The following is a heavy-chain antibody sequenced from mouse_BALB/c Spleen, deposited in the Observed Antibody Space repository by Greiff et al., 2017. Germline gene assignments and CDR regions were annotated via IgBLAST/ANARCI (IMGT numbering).Heavy chain of an antibody. V-gene: IGHV5-6*01. CDR3: ARQGDGYDGRGYYFDY. Sequence: VQLQQSGGDLVKPGGSLKLSCAASGFTFSSYGMSWVRQTPDKRLEWVATISSGGSYTYYPDSVKGRFTISRDNAKNTLYLQMSSLKSEDTAMYYCARQGDGYDGRGYYFDYWGQGTTLTVSS. CDR2: ISSGGSYT. J-gene: IGHJ2*01. CDR1: GFTFSSYG. D-gene: IGHD2-2*01.